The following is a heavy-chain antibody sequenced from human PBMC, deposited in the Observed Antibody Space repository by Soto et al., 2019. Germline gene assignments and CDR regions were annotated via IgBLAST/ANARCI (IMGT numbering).Heavy chain of an antibody. D-gene: IGHD3-10*01. CDR3: ARGPRNQLWFPFAF. J-gene: IGHJ4*02. Sequence: ASVKVSCKASGYTFNDYYLHWVRQAPGQGLEWMGWIRPSSGGTTYAPKFQDRVTMTTDTSNITAYMDLHRLLSDDTGVYYCARGPRNQLWFPFAFWGQESLVTVSS. V-gene: IGHV1-2*02. CDR1: GYTFNDYY. CDR2: IRPSSGGT.